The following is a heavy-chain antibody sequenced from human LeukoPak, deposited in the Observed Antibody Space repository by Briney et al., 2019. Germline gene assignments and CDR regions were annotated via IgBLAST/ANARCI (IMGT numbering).Heavy chain of an antibody. CDR1: GFTFSNYG. D-gene: IGHD1-26*01. V-gene: IGHV3-30*03. CDR3: ARDIWEDAVVGSTTVADY. Sequence: PGGSLRLSCAASGFTFSNYGMYWLRQAPGEGLEWVATISFNGRNKYYAESVKGRFTISRDNPQNTLYLQMNSLRVDDTALYFCARDIWEDAVVGSTTVADYWGQGTLVTVSS. J-gene: IGHJ4*02. CDR2: ISFNGRNK.